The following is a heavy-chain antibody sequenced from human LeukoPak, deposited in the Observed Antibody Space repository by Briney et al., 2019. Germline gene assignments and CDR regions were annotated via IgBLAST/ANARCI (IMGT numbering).Heavy chain of an antibody. CDR3: ARARYYYGHYFDY. CDR1: GGSFSGYY. Sequence: SETLSLTCAVYGGSFSGYYWSWSRQPPGKGLEWIGYIFDNGNTNYNPSLKSRVTISLDTSKNQFSLKLSSVTAADTAVYYCARARYYYGHYFDYWGQGTLVTVSS. CDR2: IFDNGNT. V-gene: IGHV4-59*01. D-gene: IGHD3-10*01. J-gene: IGHJ4*02.